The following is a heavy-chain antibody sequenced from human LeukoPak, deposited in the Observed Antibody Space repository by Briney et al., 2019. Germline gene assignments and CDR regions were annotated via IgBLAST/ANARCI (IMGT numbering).Heavy chain of an antibody. D-gene: IGHD3-22*01. J-gene: IGHJ4*02. V-gene: IGHV4-61*01. CDR1: GGSVSSGIYY. CDR2: IYYSGDT. CDR3: SSLFYYDSSGYSYNFDY. Sequence: PSETLSLTCTVSGGSVSSGIYYWSWTRHPPGKGLEWIGDIYYSGDTNYHPSLKSRVTISVDTSKNQFSLELRSVTAADTAVYYCSSLFYYDSSGYSYNFDYWGQGTLVTVSS.